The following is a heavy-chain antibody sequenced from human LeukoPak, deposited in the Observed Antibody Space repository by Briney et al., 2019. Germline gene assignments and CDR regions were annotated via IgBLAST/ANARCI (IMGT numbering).Heavy chain of an antibody. V-gene: IGHV4-38-2*02. CDR3: ARDSLVVVATIDY. J-gene: IGHJ4*02. CDR1: GYSISSGYY. CDR2: IYHSGST. D-gene: IGHD2-15*01. Sequence: SETLSLTCTVSGYSISSGYYWGWIRQPPEKGLEWIGSIYHSGSTYYNPSLKSRVTISVDTSKNQFSLKLSSVTAADTAVYYCARDSLVVVATIDYWGPGTLVTVSS.